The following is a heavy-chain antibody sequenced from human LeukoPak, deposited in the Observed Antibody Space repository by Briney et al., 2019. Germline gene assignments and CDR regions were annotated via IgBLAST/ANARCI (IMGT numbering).Heavy chain of an antibody. D-gene: IGHD3-22*01. CDR1: GFTFSSYA. CDR2: ISGGGGST. V-gene: IGHV3-23*01. J-gene: IGHJ4*02. Sequence: GGSLRLSCAASGFTFSSYAMSWVRQAPGKGLEWVSAISGGGGSTYYADPVKGRFTISRDNSKTTLYLQMNSLRAEDTAVYYCAKGVYYYDSSGYYYTYYFDYWGQGTLVTVSS. CDR3: AKGVYYYDSSGYYYTYYFDY.